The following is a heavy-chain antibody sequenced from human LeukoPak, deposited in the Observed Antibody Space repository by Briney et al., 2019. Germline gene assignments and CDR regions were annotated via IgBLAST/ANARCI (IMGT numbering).Heavy chain of an antibody. CDR1: GYTFTSYY. CDR3: ARADTAMDPFDY. D-gene: IGHD5-18*01. V-gene: IGHV1-46*01. J-gene: IGHJ4*02. Sequence: ASVKVSCKASGYTFTSYYMHWVRQAPGQGLEWMGIINPSGGSTSYAQKSQGRVTMTRDTSTSTVYMELSSLRSEDTAVYYCARADTAMDPFDYWGQGTLVTVSS. CDR2: INPSGGST.